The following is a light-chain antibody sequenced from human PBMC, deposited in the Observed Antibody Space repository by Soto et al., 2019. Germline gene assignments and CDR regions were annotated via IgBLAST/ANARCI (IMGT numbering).Light chain of an antibody. J-gene: IGKJ1*01. CDR2: LAS. CDR3: QQYYSAPPT. Sequence: DIVMTQSPDSLAVSLGERATINCKSSQTVLYSSNNKNYLAWYQQKPGQPPKLLIYLASTRESGVPDRFSGSGSGTDFTLTISSLQAEDVAAYYCQQYYSAPPTFGQGTKVEIK. CDR1: QTVLYSSNNKNY. V-gene: IGKV4-1*01.